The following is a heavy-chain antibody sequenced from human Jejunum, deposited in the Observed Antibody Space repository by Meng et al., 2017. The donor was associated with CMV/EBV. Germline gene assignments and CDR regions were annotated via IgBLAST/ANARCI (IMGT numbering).Heavy chain of an antibody. Sequence: SISCFAWSSLRQPPGKRLEWIGYVYSSGTNNYNPSLKSRVTISVDTSKNQFSLKLTSVTAADTAVYYCAGGWYSSNWYNAGNFDNWGQGMLVTVSS. CDR1: SISCFA. CDR2: VYSSGTN. V-gene: IGHV4-59*01. CDR3: AGGWYSSNWYNAGNFDN. D-gene: IGHD6-13*01. J-gene: IGHJ4*02.